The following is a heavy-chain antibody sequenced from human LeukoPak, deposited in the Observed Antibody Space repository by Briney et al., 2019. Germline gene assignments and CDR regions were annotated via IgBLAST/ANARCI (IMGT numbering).Heavy chain of an antibody. CDR3: ARSEGWIGFDP. CDR2: IYHSGST. V-gene: IGHV4-4*02. CDR1: GGSISSSNW. D-gene: IGHD5-12*01. Sequence: SETLSLTCAVSGGSISSSNWWSWVRQPPGKGLEWIGEIYHSGSTNYNPSLKSRVTISVDTSKNQFSLKLSSVTAADTAVYYCARSEGWIGFDPWGQGTLATVSS. J-gene: IGHJ5*02.